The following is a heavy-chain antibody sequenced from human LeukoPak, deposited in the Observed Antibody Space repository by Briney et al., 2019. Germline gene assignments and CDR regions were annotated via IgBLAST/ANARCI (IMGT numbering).Heavy chain of an antibody. D-gene: IGHD6-19*01. V-gene: IGHV4-39*01. Sequence: SETLSLTCTVSDGSIRSSSYYWGWIRQPPGKGLEWIGSIYYSGSTYYNASLKSRGTISVDTSKNQFSLKLNSVTAADTAVYFCARQVVAVAGTGYFDYWGQGTLVTVSS. J-gene: IGHJ4*02. CDR2: IYYSGST. CDR1: DGSIRSSSYY. CDR3: ARQVVAVAGTGYFDY.